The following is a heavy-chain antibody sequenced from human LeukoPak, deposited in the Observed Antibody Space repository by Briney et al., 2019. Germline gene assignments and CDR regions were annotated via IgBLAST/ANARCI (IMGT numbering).Heavy chain of an antibody. V-gene: IGHV1-18*01. D-gene: IGHD3-10*02. CDR3: ARDYVRGTGTPRYFQH. J-gene: IGHJ1*01. CDR2: ISTYSGVT. CDR1: GYTYSTSG. Sequence: ASVKVSCKASGYTYSTSGISWVRQAPGQGLEWMGWISTYSGVTNYAQRLQGTVTLTTDTSTSTTYMEVRSLTSDDTAVYYCARDYVRGTGTPRYFQHWGQGTLVTVSS.